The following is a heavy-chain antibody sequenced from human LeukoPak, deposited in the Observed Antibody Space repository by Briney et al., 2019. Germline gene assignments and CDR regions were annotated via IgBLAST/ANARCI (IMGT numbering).Heavy chain of an antibody. V-gene: IGHV1-8*02. CDR3: VRTPPNWGADF. CDR2: MSPNSGNT. D-gene: IGHD7-27*01. CDR1: GGTFSSYA. Sequence: ASVKVSCKASGGTFSSYAISWVRQATGQGLEWMGWMSPNSGNTGYAQKFQGRVTMTRDTSTGTAYLELSSLRSEDSAVYYCVRTPPNWGADFWGQGTLVTVSS. J-gene: IGHJ4*02.